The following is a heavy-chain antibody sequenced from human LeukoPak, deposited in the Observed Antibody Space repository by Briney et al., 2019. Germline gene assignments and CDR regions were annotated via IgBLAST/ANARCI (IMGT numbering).Heavy chain of an antibody. J-gene: IGHJ4*02. CDR2: IYYSGTT. CDR3: ARDNDQLGLDPFDY. D-gene: IGHD1-1*01. Sequence: SETLSLTCTVSGGSISSSSYYWGWIRQSPGTGLEWIGSIYYSGTTYYNPSLKSRVTISIDTSKDQFSLKLSSVTAADTAMYYCARDNDQLGLDPFDYWGQGTLVTVSS. CDR1: GGSISSSSYY. V-gene: IGHV4-39*07.